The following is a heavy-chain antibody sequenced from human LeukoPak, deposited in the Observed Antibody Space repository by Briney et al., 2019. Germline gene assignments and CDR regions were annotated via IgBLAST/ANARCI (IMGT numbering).Heavy chain of an antibody. J-gene: IGHJ6*02. Sequence: ASVKVSCKASGYTFTSYAMHWVRQAPGQRLEWMGWINAGNGNTKYSQKFQGRVTITRDTSASTAYMELSSLRSEDTAVYYCAREYYGSGSYYNYGMDVWGQGTTVTVSS. V-gene: IGHV1-3*01. CDR1: GYTFTSYA. D-gene: IGHD3-10*01. CDR3: AREYYGSGSYYNYGMDV. CDR2: INAGNGNT.